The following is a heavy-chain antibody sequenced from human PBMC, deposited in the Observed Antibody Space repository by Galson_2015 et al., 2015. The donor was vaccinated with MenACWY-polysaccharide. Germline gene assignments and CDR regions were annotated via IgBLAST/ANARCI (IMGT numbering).Heavy chain of an antibody. Sequence: SLRLSCAASGFTFSNYAMTWVRQAPGKGLEWVSTISDSGGRTQYADSVKSRFTISRDNSKNTLYLQMNSLRAEDTAVYYCARGGSTYYYGSGAYYKFDSWGQGTLVTVSS. V-gene: IGHV3-23*01. CDR2: ISDSGGRT. CDR3: ARGGSTYYYGSGAYYKFDS. CDR1: GFTFSNYA. D-gene: IGHD3-10*01. J-gene: IGHJ4*02.